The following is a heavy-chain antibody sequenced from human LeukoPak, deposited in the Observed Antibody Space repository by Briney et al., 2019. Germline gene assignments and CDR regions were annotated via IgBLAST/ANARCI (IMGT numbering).Heavy chain of an antibody. CDR2: IIPIFGTA. V-gene: IGHV1-69*06. CDR3: AVHDCSSTSCYGDFDWLFLFDY. Sequence: SVKVSCKASGGTFSSYAISWVRQAPRQGLEWMGGIIPIFGTANYAQKFQGRVTITADKSTSTAYMELSSLRSEDTAVYYCAVHDCSSTSCYGDFDWLFLFDYWGQGTLVTVSS. J-gene: IGHJ4*02. D-gene: IGHD2-2*01. CDR1: GGTFSSYA.